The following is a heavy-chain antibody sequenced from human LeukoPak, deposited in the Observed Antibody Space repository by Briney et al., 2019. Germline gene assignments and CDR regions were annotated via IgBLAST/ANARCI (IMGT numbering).Heavy chain of an antibody. J-gene: IGHJ5*02. CDR1: GGSISSGDYY. V-gene: IGHV4-39*07. CDR3: ARVKNRIAAAGTGWFDP. Sequence: SETLSLTCTVSGGSISSGDYYWSWIRQPPGKGLEWIGEINHSGSTNYNPSLKSRVTISVDTSKNQFSLKLSSVTAADTAVYYCARVKNRIAAAGTGWFDPWGQGTLVTVSS. CDR2: INHSGST. D-gene: IGHD6-13*01.